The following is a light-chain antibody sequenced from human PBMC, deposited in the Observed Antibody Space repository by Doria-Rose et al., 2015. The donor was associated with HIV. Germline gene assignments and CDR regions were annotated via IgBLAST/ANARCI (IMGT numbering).Light chain of an antibody. Sequence: LTQSPGTLSLSPGERATLSCGASQSFSSTYLAWYQQKPGQAPSLLIYDGSTRATGIPDRFSASGPGTDFTLAINRLEPEDFALYYCHQYGTSWTFGQGTKVEI. CDR2: DGS. CDR1: QSFSSTY. J-gene: IGKJ1*01. V-gene: IGKV3-20*01. CDR3: HQYGTSWT.